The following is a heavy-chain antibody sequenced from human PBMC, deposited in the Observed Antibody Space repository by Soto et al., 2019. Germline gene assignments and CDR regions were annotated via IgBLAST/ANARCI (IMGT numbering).Heavy chain of an antibody. V-gene: IGHV3-48*02. D-gene: IGHD6-13*01. J-gene: IGHJ6*02. CDR2: ISSSSSTI. CDR3: TIIAATDYYYYGMDV. Sequence: LRLSCAASGFTFISYSMNWVRQSTGKGLECVSYISSSSSTIYYADSVKGRFTISRDNAKNSLYLQMNSLRDEDTAVYYCTIIAATDYYYYGMDVWGQGTTVTVSS. CDR1: GFTFISYS.